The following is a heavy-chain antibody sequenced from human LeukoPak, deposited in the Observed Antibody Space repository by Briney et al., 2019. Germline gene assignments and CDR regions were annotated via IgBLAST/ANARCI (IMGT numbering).Heavy chain of an antibody. Sequence: PSETLSLTCTVSGGSISSGSYYWSWIRQPPGKGLEWIGYIYYSGSTNYNPSLKSRVTISVDTSKNQFSLKLSSVTAADTAVYYCARGGRYLGTNWFDPWGQGTLVTVSS. CDR2: IYYSGST. D-gene: IGHD1-1*01. CDR3: ARGGRYLGTNWFDP. J-gene: IGHJ5*02. V-gene: IGHV4-61*01. CDR1: GGSISSGSYY.